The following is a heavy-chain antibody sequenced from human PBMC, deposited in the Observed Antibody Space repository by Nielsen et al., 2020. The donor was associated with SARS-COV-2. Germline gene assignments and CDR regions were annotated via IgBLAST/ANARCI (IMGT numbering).Heavy chain of an antibody. CDR2: IDPSDSYT. CDR1: GYSFTSYW. Sequence: GESLKISCKGSGYSFTSYWISWVRQMPGKGLEWMGRIDPSDSYTNYSPSFQGHVTISVDKSISTAYLQWSSLKASDTAMYYCARLEGEPYYYFDYWGQGTLVTVSS. D-gene: IGHD1-14*01. V-gene: IGHV5-10-1*01. CDR3: ARLEGEPYYYFDY. J-gene: IGHJ4*02.